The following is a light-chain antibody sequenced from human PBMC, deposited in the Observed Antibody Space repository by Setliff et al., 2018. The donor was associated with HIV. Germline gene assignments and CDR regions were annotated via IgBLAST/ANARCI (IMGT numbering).Light chain of an antibody. CDR2: ELS. Sequence: QSAPAQPPSASGSPGQSVAISCTGTSSDIGSHNHVSGYQQYPGKAPKLMIYELSQRPSGVPDRFSGSKSGNTASLTVSGLQAEDEADYYCASYAGDGVHDIYVFGTGTKVTVL. CDR3: ASYAGDGVHDIYV. J-gene: IGLJ1*01. CDR1: SSDIGSHNH. V-gene: IGLV2-8*01.